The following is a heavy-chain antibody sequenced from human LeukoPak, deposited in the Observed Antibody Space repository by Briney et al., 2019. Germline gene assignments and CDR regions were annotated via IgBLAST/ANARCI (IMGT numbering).Heavy chain of an antibody. J-gene: IGHJ4*02. D-gene: IGHD6-19*01. CDR2: IKPDGSDK. V-gene: IGHV3-7*05. CDR1: GFTFSTYW. Sequence: GGSLRLSCSASGFTFSTYWMTWVRQAPGKGLEWVANIKPDGSDKYYVDSVKGRFTISRDNAKNSLYLQMNSLRADDTAIYYCVRDGSGYDYWGQGTLVTVSS. CDR3: VRDGSGYDY.